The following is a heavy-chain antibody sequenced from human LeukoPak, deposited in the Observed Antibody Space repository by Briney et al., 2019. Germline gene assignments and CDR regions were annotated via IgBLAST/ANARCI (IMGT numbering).Heavy chain of an antibody. Sequence: VKVSCKASGYTLTSDGISWGRHTPGQGLEGVGWISTYNGNTNYAQKLQGRCTITTDTSTTTAYRSLMRFRTGTAAVYYCASDLIRLGELSPLDYWGQGTLVTVSS. J-gene: IGHJ4*02. CDR1: GYTLTSDG. CDR2: ISTYNGNT. CDR3: ASDLIRLGELSPLDY. V-gene: IGHV1-18*01. D-gene: IGHD3-16*02.